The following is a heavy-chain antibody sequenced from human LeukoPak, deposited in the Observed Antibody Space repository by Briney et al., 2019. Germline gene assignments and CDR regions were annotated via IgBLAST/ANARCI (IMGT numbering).Heavy chain of an antibody. Sequence: PGGSLRLSCAASGFTFSSYAMHWVRQAPGKGLEWVAVISYDGSNKYYADSVKGRFTISRDNSKNTLYLQMNSLRAEDTAVYYCARVLLGIAAAGMVDYWGQGTLVTVSS. CDR1: GFTFSSYA. J-gene: IGHJ4*02. V-gene: IGHV3-30*04. CDR3: ARVLLGIAAAGMVDY. CDR2: ISYDGSNK. D-gene: IGHD6-13*01.